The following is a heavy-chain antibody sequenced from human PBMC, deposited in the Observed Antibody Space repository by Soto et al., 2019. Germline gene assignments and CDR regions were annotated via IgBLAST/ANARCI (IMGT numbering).Heavy chain of an antibody. CDR1: GFTFSSYG. CDR2: IWYDGSNK. Sequence: QVQLVESGGGVVQPGRSLRLSCAASGFTFSSYGMHWVRQAPGKGLEWVAVIWYDGSNKYYTDSVKGRFTISRDNSKNTLYLQMNSLRAEDTAVYYCARDEGVGAFDIWGQGTMVTVSS. CDR3: ARDEGVGAFDI. J-gene: IGHJ3*02. D-gene: IGHD1-26*01. V-gene: IGHV3-33*01.